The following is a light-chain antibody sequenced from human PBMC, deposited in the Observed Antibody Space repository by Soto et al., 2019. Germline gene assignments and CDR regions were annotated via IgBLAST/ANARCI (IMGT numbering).Light chain of an antibody. CDR3: QQYGSSPLFT. CDR2: GAS. V-gene: IGKV3-20*01. CDR1: QSVSSSY. J-gene: IGKJ3*01. Sequence: EIVLTQSPGTLSLSPGERATLSCRASQSVSSSYLAWYQQKPGQAPRLLIYGASSRATGIPDRFSGSGSGTYVTLTISSLEPEDFAVYYCQQYGSSPLFTFGPGTKVDIK.